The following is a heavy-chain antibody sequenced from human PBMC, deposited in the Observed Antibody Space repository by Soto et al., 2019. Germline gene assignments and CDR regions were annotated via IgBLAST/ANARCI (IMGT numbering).Heavy chain of an antibody. Sequence: QITLKESGPTVVKPTQTLTLTCSLSGFSLNTGGVGVGWIRQPPGKALEWLAVIYWDDDKSWNPSLRDRLTIKRDASDGQVVLTATNMDPVDTGTYYCARRRGGFGGGWTTPYFDYWGQGTLVTVSS. V-gene: IGHV2-5*02. J-gene: IGHJ4*02. CDR1: GFSLNTGGVG. D-gene: IGHD6-19*01. CDR2: IYWDDDK. CDR3: ARRRGGFGGGWTTPYFDY.